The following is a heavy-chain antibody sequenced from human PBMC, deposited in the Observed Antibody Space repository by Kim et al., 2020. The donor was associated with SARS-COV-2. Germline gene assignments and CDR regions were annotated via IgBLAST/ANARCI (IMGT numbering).Heavy chain of an antibody. D-gene: IGHD6-13*01. Sequence: SETLSLTCTVSGYSISSGYYWGWIRQPPGKGLEWIGSIYHSGSTYYNPSLKSRVTISVDTSKNQFSLKLSSVTAADTAVYYCARDDFQQLVVRRLYYFDYWGQGTLVTVSS. V-gene: IGHV4-38-2*02. CDR3: ARDDFQQLVVRRLYYFDY. CDR2: IYHSGST. J-gene: IGHJ4*02. CDR1: GYSISSGYY.